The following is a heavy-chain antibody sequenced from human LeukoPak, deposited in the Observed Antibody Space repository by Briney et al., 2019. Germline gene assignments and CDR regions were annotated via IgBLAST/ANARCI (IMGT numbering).Heavy chain of an antibody. CDR1: GATFSDCS. J-gene: IGHJ4*02. CDR3: ARERPRARYFDT. V-gene: IGHV1-69*10. CDR2: IIPMFNLP. Sequence: ASVKVSCKASGATFSDCSSSWVRQPPGQGLEWMGWIIPMFNLPNYARKFGGRVAITAEKTTKTAYMELSTLKSEDTALYYCARERPRARYFDTWGQGTLVTVS.